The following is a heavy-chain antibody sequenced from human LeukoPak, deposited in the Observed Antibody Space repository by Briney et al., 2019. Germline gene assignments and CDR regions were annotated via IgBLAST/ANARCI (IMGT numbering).Heavy chain of an antibody. CDR3: ARVPRVGGSGSYEDY. CDR2: ISAYNGNT. V-gene: IGHV1-18*04. CDR1: GYTFTGYY. D-gene: IGHD3-10*01. Sequence: ASVKVSCKASGYTFTGYYMHWVRQAPGQGLEWMGWISAYNGNTNYAQKLQGRVTMTTDTSTSTAYMELRSLRSDDTAVYYCARVPRVGGSGSYEDYWGQGTLVTVSS. J-gene: IGHJ4*02.